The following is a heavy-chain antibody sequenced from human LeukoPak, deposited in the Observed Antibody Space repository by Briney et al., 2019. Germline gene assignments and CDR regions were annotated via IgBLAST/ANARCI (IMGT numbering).Heavy chain of an antibody. CDR3: ARVSSGWYRKLDY. CDR2: ISSSGSTI. V-gene: IGHV3-11*01. CDR1: GFTFSDYY. D-gene: IGHD6-19*01. J-gene: IGHJ4*02. Sequence: PGGSLRLSCAASGFTFSDYYMSWIRQAPGKGLEWVSYISSSGSTIYYADSVKGRFTISRDNAKNSLYLQMNSLRAEDTAAYYCARVSSGWYRKLDYWGQGTLVTVSS.